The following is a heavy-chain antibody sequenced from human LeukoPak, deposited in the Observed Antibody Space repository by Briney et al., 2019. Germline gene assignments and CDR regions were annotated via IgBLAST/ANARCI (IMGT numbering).Heavy chain of an antibody. CDR2: IIPILSIA. CDR3: NYDSSGSNFDY. V-gene: IGHV1-69*02. D-gene: IGHD3-22*01. J-gene: IGHJ4*02. CDR1: GCTFSSYS. Sequence: GASVTVSCTASGCTFSSYSIRWVRQAPGQGLEWMGRIIPILSIANYAQKFQGRVTITADKSTSTAYMKLSSLRSEDTAVYYCNYDSSGSNFDYWGQGTLVTVSS.